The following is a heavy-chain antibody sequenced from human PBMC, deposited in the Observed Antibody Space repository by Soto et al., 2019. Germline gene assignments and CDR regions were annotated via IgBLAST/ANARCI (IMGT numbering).Heavy chain of an antibody. CDR3: ARGRYGDY. J-gene: IGHJ4*02. CDR1: GYAFTTYG. CDR2: SSAHNGNT. D-gene: IGHD1-1*01. Sequence: QVHLVQSGAEVKKPGASVKVSCKGSGYAFTTYGITWVRQAPGQGLEWMGWSSAHNGNTNYAQKLHGRVTVTRDTSPSTAYMELRSLRSDDTAVYYCARGRYGDYWGQGALVTVSS. V-gene: IGHV1-18*01.